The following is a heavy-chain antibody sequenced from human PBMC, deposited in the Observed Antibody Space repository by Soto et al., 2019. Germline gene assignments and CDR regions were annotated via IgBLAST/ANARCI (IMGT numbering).Heavy chain of an antibody. CDR2: IYYSGST. V-gene: IGHV4-30-4*01. Sequence: LSLTCTVSGGSISSGDYYWSWIRQPPGRGLEWIGYIYYSGSTYYNPSLKSRVTISVDTSKNQFSLKLSSVTAADTAVYYCARAAFGESIYYYYGMDVWGQGTTVTVSS. CDR3: ARAAFGESIYYYYGMDV. CDR1: GGSISSGDYY. D-gene: IGHD3-10*01. J-gene: IGHJ6*02.